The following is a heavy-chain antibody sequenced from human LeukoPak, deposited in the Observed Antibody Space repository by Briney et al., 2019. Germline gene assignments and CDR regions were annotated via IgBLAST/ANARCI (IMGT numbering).Heavy chain of an antibody. J-gene: IGHJ4*02. CDR1: GGTFSSYA. CDR3: AREDLLRYFDRGYFDY. D-gene: IGHD3-9*01. CDR2: IIPIFGTA. Sequence: ASVKVSCKASGGTFSSYAISWVRQAPGQGLEWMGGIIPIFGTANYAQKFQGRVTITADESTSTAYMELSSLRSEDTAVYYCAREDLLRYFDRGYFDYWGQGTLVTVSS. V-gene: IGHV1-69*13.